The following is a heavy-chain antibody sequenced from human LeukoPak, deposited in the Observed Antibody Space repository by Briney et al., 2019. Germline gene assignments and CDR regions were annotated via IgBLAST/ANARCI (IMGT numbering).Heavy chain of an antibody. CDR3: AKSFIYGSCDV. D-gene: IGHD3-10*01. CDR1: GFTFSRYG. V-gene: IGHV3-30*18. CDR2: ISYDGSNK. J-gene: IGHJ6*04. Sequence: PGRSLRLSCAASGFTFSRYGMHWVRQAPGKGLEWVAVISYDGSNKYYTDSGKGRFTISRDNSKHTLYLQMNSLRAEDAAVYHCAKSFIYGSCDVWGKGTTVTVSS.